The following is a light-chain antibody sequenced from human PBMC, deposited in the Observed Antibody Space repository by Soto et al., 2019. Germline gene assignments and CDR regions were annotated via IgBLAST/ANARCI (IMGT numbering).Light chain of an antibody. J-gene: IGLJ1*01. V-gene: IGLV2-14*01. CDR1: SSYVGANH. CDR3: PSHTRRSRYA. CDR2: DVS. Sequence: LTHPASGTRSDRRSSTISSTRTSSYVGANHVSWYQQHQGNAPRLIIYDVSNRPSGISNRLSGSKSDNTASLTISGLQANDEAAYYCPSHTRRSRYASGPGTKVIV.